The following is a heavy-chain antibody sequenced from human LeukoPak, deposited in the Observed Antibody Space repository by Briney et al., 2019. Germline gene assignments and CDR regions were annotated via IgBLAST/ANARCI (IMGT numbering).Heavy chain of an antibody. V-gene: IGHV4-59*12. Sequence: PSETLSLTCTLSGGSISSYYWSWFRQPPGKGLEWIGYIYYRGGTNYSPSLKSRVTISLDTSKNQLSLKLSSVTAADTAVYYCARKIGYCSSTSCYARYFDYWGQGTLVTVSS. D-gene: IGHD2-2*01. CDR2: IYYRGGT. CDR1: GGSISSYY. CDR3: ARKIGYCSSTSCYARYFDY. J-gene: IGHJ4*02.